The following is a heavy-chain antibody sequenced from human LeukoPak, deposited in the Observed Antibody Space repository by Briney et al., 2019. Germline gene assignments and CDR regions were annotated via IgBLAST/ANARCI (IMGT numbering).Heavy chain of an antibody. J-gene: IGHJ4*02. CDR3: ARDDRVGALL. V-gene: IGHV3-7*01. CDR1: GFTFSYYW. Sequence: GGSLRLSCAASGFTFSYYWMSWVRQAPGKGLEWVANIKQDGSEEYYMDSVKGRFTISRDNAKNSLYLQMNSLRAEDTAVYYCARDDRVGALLWGQGTLVTVSS. CDR2: IKQDGSEE. D-gene: IGHD1-26*01.